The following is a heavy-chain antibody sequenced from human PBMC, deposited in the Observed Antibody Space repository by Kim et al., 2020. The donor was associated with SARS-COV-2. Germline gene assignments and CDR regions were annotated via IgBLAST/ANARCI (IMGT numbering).Heavy chain of an antibody. CDR2: IYPGDSDT. Sequence: GESLKISCKGSGYSFTSYWIGWVRQMPGKGLEWMGIIYPGDSDTRYSPSFQGQVTISADKSISTAYLQWSSLKASDTAMYYCARRPRGYSYGYGFDYWGQGTLITVSS. V-gene: IGHV5-51*01. CDR3: ARRPRGYSYGYGFDY. J-gene: IGHJ4*02. D-gene: IGHD5-18*01. CDR1: GYSFTSYW.